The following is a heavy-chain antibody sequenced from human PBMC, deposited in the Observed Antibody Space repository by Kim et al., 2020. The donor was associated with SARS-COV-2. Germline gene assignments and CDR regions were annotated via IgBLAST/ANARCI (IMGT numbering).Heavy chain of an antibody. Sequence: GESLKISCKGSGYSFTSYWIGWVRQMPGKGLEWMGIIYPGDSDTRYSPSFQGQVTISADKSISTAYLQWSSLKASDTAMYYCARRYYYDSSGPNNYYYGMDVWGQGTTVTVSS. V-gene: IGHV5-51*01. D-gene: IGHD3-22*01. CDR2: IYPGDSDT. CDR1: GYSFTSYW. CDR3: ARRYYYDSSGPNNYYYGMDV. J-gene: IGHJ6*02.